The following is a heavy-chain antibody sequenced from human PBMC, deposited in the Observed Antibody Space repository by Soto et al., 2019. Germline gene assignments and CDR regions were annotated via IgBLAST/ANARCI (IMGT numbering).Heavy chain of an antibody. CDR2: IYYSGST. CDR3: ARAPYYFGSGSYPDYYVLDV. Sequence: SETLSLSCSVSGGSISGYYWRWIRQSPGRGLEWIGYIYYSGSTEYNPSPKSRVTISVDTTKNQLSLELSSVTAADTAVYYCARAPYYFGSGSYPDYYVLDVWGQGTTVTGSS. D-gene: IGHD3-10*01. V-gene: IGHV4-59*01. CDR1: GGSISGYY. J-gene: IGHJ6*02.